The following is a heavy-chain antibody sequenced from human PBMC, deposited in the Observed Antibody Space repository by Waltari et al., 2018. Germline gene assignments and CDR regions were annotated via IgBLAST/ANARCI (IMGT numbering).Heavy chain of an antibody. J-gene: IGHJ4*02. CDR1: GFTFSSYW. V-gene: IGHV3-7*01. Sequence: EVQLVESGGGLVQPGGSLRLSCAASGFTFSSYWMSWVRQAQGKGLEWVANIKQDGSWKYYVDSVKGRFTISRDNAKNSLYLQMNSLRAEDTAVYYCARTLPGYYDSSGYNYRGQGTLVTVSS. CDR2: IKQDGSWK. D-gene: IGHD3-22*01. CDR3: ARTLPGYYDSSGYNY.